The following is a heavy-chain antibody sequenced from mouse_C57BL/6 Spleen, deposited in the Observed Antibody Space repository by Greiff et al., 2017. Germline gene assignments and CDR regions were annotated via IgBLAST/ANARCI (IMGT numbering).Heavy chain of an antibody. CDR2: INPYNGGT. D-gene: IGHD2-1*01. Sequence: EVQLQQSGPVLVKPGASVKMSCKASGYTFTDYYMNWVKQSHGKSLEWIGVINPYNGGTSYNQKFKGKATLTVDKSSSTAYMELNSLTSEDSAVYYCIYGNYRYAMDYWGQGTSVTVSS. CDR1: GYTFTDYY. J-gene: IGHJ4*01. V-gene: IGHV1-19*01. CDR3: IYGNYRYAMDY.